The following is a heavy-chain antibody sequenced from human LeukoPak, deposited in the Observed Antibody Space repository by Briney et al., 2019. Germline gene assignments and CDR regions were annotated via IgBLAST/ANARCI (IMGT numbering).Heavy chain of an antibody. Sequence: SETLSLTCTVSGGSISSGGYYWSWIRQHPGKGLEWIGYIYYSGSTYYNPSLKSRVTISVDTSKNQFSLKLSSVTAADTAVYYCARGRPYYYGSGRFYYYYYMDVWGKGSTVTVSS. CDR3: ARGRPYYYGSGRFYYYYYMDV. CDR2: IYYSGST. D-gene: IGHD3-10*01. J-gene: IGHJ6*03. CDR1: GGSISSGGYY. V-gene: IGHV4-31*03.